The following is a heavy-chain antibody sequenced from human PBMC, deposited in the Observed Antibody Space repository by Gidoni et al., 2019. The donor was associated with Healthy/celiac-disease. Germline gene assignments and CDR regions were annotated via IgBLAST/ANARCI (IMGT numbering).Heavy chain of an antibody. CDR2: INPSGGST. J-gene: IGHJ6*03. CDR1: GYTFTSYY. V-gene: IGHV1-46*01. D-gene: IGHD5-12*01. Sequence: QVQLVQSGAEVTKPGASVKVSCKASGYTFTSYYMHWVRQAPGQGLEWMGIINPSGGSTSYAQKFQGRVTMTRDTSTSTVYMELSSLRSEDTAVYYCARDSSRDVATNYYYMDVWGKGTTVTVSS. CDR3: ARDSSRDVATNYYYMDV.